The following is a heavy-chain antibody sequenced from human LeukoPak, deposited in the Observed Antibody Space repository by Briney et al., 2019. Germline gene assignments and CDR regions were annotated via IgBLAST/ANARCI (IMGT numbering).Heavy chain of an antibody. CDR3: LISGGWRLDH. D-gene: IGHD2-15*01. J-gene: IGHJ4*02. V-gene: IGHV4-59*12. CDR2: IYYNRST. Sequence: PSETLSLTCSVSGASINSYYWSWIRQPPGKGLEWIGNIYYNRSTTYHPSLKSRVTISVDTSTNQFSLKLTSVTAADTAVYYCLISGGWRLDHWGQGTLVTVSS. CDR1: GASINSYY.